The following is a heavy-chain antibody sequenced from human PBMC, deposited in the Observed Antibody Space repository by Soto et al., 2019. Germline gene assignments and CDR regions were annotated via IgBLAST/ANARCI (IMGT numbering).Heavy chain of an antibody. Sequence: GGSLRLSCAASGFTFSSYSMNWVRQAPGKGLEWVSSISSSSSYIYYADSVKGRFTISRDNAKNSLYLQMNSLRAEDTAVYYCARDIVVVPAAMSSPENYYYYGMDVWGQGTTVTVSS. D-gene: IGHD2-2*01. CDR3: ARDIVVVPAAMSSPENYYYYGMDV. V-gene: IGHV3-21*01. J-gene: IGHJ6*02. CDR2: ISSSSSYI. CDR1: GFTFSSYS.